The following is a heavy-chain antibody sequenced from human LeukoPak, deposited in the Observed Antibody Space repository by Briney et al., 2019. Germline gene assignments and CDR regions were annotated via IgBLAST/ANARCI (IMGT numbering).Heavy chain of an antibody. J-gene: IGHJ4*02. CDR1: GFSFSSYG. CDR2: VRYDGSK. V-gene: IGHV3-30*02. Sequence: GGSLKLSCAASGFSFSSYGMHWVRQAPGKGLEWVTFVRYDGSKYYADSVKGRFTISRDNYKNTLYLQMNSLRGEDTAVYYCAKDSDELLWGQGILVTVSS. D-gene: IGHD1-7*01. CDR3: AKDSDELL.